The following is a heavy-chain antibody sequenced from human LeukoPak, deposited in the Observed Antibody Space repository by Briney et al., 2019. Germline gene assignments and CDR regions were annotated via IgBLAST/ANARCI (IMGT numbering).Heavy chain of an antibody. CDR2: IIPILGIA. D-gene: IGHD4-23*01. J-gene: IGHJ3*02. CDR3: ARGESTVVTGGGDI. Sequence: GASVKVSCKASGGTFSSYTISWVRQAPGQGLEWMGRIIPILGIANYAQKFQGRVTITADKSTSTAYMELRSLRSEDTAVYYCARGESTVVTGGGDIWGQGTMVTVSS. CDR1: GGTFSSYT. V-gene: IGHV1-69*02.